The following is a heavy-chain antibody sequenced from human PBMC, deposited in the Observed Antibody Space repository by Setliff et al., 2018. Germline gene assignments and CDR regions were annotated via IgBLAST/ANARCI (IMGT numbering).Heavy chain of an antibody. J-gene: IGHJ6*03. CDR1: GFTFSNAW. CDR2: ISGSSSDI. Sequence: LRLSCAASGFTFSNAWMSWVRQAPGKGLEWVASISGSSSDIYYADSVKGRFSISRDNAKNSLYLQMNSLRAEDTALFYCARAVTIFGVVTPIYFYYMDVWGKGTTVTVSS. V-gene: IGHV3-21*01. D-gene: IGHD3-3*01. CDR3: ARAVTIFGVVTPIYFYYMDV.